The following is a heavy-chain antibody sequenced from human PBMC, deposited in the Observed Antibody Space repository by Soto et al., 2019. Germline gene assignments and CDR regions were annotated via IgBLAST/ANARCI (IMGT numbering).Heavy chain of an antibody. CDR2: ISWNSGSI. CDR1: GFTFDDYA. J-gene: IGHJ4*02. CDR3: AKDRTYPGMAAAGTWGEFDY. V-gene: IGHV3-9*01. Sequence: EVQLVESGGGLVQPGRSLRLSCAASGFTFDDYAMHWVRQAPGKGLEWVSGISWNSGSIGYADSVKGRFTISRDNAKNSLYLEMNSLRAEDTALYYCAKDRTYPGMAAAGTWGEFDYWGQGTLVTVSS. D-gene: IGHD6-13*01.